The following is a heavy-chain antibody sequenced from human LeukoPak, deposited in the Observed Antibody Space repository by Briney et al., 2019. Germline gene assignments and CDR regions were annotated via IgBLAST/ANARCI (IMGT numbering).Heavy chain of an antibody. CDR1: GYTFTGYY. V-gene: IGHV1-46*01. CDR3: AREGTYYYYYMDV. D-gene: IGHD3-10*01. J-gene: IGHJ6*03. Sequence: ASVTVSCKASGYTFTGYYMHWVRQAPGQGLEWMGWINPSGGSTSYAQKFQGRVTMTRDMSTSTVYMELSSLRSEDTAVYYCAREGTYYYYYMDVWGKGTTVTVSS. CDR2: INPSGGST.